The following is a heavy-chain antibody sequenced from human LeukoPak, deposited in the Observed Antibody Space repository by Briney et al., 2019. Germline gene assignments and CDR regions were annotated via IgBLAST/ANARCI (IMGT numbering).Heavy chain of an antibody. CDR2: INPNSGAT. D-gene: IGHD3-10*01. CDR3: ATGPNIYGSGRSWYDP. Sequence: EASVKVSCKASGYTFTDYYIHWVRLAPGQGLEWMGWINPNSGATNYAQKFQDRVTVTRDTSIRTVYMELTRLTSDDTAVYYCATGPNIYGSGRSWYDPWGQGTLVTVSS. CDR1: GYTFTDYY. J-gene: IGHJ5*02. V-gene: IGHV1-2*02.